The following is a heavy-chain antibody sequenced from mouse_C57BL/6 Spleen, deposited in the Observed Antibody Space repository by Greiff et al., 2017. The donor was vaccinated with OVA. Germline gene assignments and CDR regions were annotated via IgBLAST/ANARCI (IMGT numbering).Heavy chain of an antibody. D-gene: IGHD2-3*01. CDR3: ARYEGGYYDWFAY. J-gene: IGHJ3*01. Sequence: QVQLQQSGAELARPGASVKLSCKASGYTFTSYGISWVKQRTGQGLEWIGEIYPSSGNTYYNEKFKGKATLTAAKSSSTAYMELRSLTSEDSAVYFCARYEGGYYDWFAYWGQGTLVTVSA. CDR2: IYPSSGNT. CDR1: GYTFTSYG. V-gene: IGHV1-81*01.